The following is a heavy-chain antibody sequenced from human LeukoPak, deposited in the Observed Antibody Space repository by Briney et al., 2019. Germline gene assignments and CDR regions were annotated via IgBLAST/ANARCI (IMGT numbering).Heavy chain of an antibody. V-gene: IGHV3-33*01. J-gene: IGHJ4*02. CDR2: IWYDGSSK. CDR3: ARDAGYSYGYGTHFDY. CDR1: GFTFSSYG. Sequence: PGRSLRLSCAASGFTFSSYGMHWVRQAPGKGLEWVAVIWYDGSSKYYADSVKGRFTISRDNSKNTLYLQMNSLRAEDTAVYYCARDAGYSYGYGTHFDYWGEGTLVTVSS. D-gene: IGHD5-18*01.